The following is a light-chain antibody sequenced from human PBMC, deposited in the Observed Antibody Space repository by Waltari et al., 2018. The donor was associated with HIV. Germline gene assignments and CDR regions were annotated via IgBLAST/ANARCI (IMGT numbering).Light chain of an antibody. V-gene: IGLV4-69*01. CDR3: QTWATGIRV. CDR1: SGHHSYA. CDR2: LKSDGSH. Sequence: QLVLTQSPSASASLGASVKLTCTLSSGHHSYAIALHQQQPEKGPRYLMKLKSDGSHKKGDGIPDRFSGSSSGAERYLTISSLQSEDEADYYCQTWATGIRVFGGGTKLTVL. J-gene: IGLJ3*02.